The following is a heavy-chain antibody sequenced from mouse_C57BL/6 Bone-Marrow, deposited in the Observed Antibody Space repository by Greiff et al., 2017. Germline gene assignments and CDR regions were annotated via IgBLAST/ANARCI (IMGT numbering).Heavy chain of an antibody. J-gene: IGHJ2*01. CDR1: GYSFTSYY. CDR2: MYPGSGNT. Sequence: VQGVESGPELVKPGASVKISCKASGYSFTSYYIHWVKQRPGQGLEWIGWMYPGSGNTKYNEKFKGKATLTADTSSSTAYMQLSSLTSEDSAVYYCASYYGSSFDYWGQGTTLTVSS. V-gene: IGHV1-66*01. CDR3: ASYYGSSFDY. D-gene: IGHD1-1*01.